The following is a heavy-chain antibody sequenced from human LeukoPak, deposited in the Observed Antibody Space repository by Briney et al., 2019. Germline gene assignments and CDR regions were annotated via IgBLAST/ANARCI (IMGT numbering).Heavy chain of an antibody. CDR1: GGSFSNYY. CDR3: ARYIVSYPHDAFDI. Sequence: SETLSLTCAVYGGSFSNYYWSWIRQPPGKGLEWIGDVNDSGSTNYNPSLKSRVTISVDTSKNQFSLKLTSVTAADTAFYYCARYIVSYPHDAFDIWGQGTMVTVSS. D-gene: IGHD1-26*01. J-gene: IGHJ3*02. CDR2: VNDSGST. V-gene: IGHV4-34*01.